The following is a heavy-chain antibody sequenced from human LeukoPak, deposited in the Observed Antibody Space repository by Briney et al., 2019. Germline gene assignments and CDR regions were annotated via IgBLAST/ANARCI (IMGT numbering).Heavy chain of an antibody. CDR1: GYTFTGYY. CDR2: INPNSGGT. D-gene: IGHD3-10*01. CDR3: ARERPLLWFGELSGSDY. V-gene: IGHV1-2*02. J-gene: IGHJ4*02. Sequence: ASVKVSCKASGYTFTGYYMHWVRQAPGQGLEWMGWINPNSGGTNYAQKFQGRVTMTRDTSIGTAYMELSRLRSDETAVYYCARERPLLWFGELSGSDYWGQGTLVTVSS.